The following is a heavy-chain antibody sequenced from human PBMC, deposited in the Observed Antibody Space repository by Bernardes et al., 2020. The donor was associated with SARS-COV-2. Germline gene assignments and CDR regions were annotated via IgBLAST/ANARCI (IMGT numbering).Heavy chain of an antibody. CDR2: INHSGST. Sequence: SETLSLTCAVYGGSFSGYYWSWIRQPPGKGLEWIGEINHSGSTNYNPSLKSRVTISVDTSKNQFSLKLSSVTAADTAVYYCARTARIAARPRPFFDYWGQGTLVTVSS. J-gene: IGHJ4*02. CDR3: ARTARIAARPRPFFDY. V-gene: IGHV4-34*01. D-gene: IGHD6-6*01. CDR1: GGSFSGYY.